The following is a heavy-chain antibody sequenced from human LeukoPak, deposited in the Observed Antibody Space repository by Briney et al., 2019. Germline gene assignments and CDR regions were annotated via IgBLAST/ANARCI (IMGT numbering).Heavy chain of an antibody. J-gene: IGHJ4*02. CDR2: ISWNSNFT. Sequence: GGSLRLSCAASGFTFDDYAMHWVRQVPGKGLEWVSGISWNSNFTDYADSVKGRFTISRDNAKNSLYLQMNSLRAEDMALYYCAKDVSPGSGSFYYFDYWGQGTLVTVSS. CDR1: GFTFDDYA. V-gene: IGHV3-9*03. CDR3: AKDVSPGSGSFYYFDY. D-gene: IGHD1-26*01.